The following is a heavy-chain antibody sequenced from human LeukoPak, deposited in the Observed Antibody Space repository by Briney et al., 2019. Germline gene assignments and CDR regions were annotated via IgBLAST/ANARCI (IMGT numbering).Heavy chain of an antibody. Sequence: GRSLRLSCAASGFIFSSYGMHWVRQAPDKGLEWVALIWYDGSKSSHADSVKGRFTISRDNSKNTLYLQMNSLRAEDTAVYYCASMTTVTLDDAFDIWGHGTMVIVSS. V-gene: IGHV3-33*01. CDR2: IWYDGSKS. CDR3: ASMTTVTLDDAFDI. D-gene: IGHD4-17*01. J-gene: IGHJ3*02. CDR1: GFIFSSYG.